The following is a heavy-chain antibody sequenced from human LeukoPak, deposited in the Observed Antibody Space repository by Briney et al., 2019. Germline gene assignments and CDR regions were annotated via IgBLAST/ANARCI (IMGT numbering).Heavy chain of an antibody. CDR3: ASSYRSGSYYNTLLAFDI. Sequence: GGSLRLSCAASGFTFSSYSMNWVRQAPGKGLEWVSYICSSSSTIYYADCVKGRFTSSGHNAKTSLYLQMNSMTDETTAVYYCASSYRSGSYYNTLLAFDIWGQGTMVTVSS. CDR2: ICSSSSTI. CDR1: GFTFSSYS. D-gene: IGHD3-10*01. V-gene: IGHV3-48*02. J-gene: IGHJ3*02.